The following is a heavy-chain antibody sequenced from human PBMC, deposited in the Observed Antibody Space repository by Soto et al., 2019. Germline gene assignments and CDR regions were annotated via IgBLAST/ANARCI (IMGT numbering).Heavy chain of an antibody. J-gene: IGHJ6*02. CDR1: GYTFSSYA. V-gene: IGHV1-69*01. Sequence: QVQLVQSGAEVKKPGASVKVSCKASGYTFSSYAISWVRQAPGQGLEWMGGIIPIFGTANYAQKFQGRVTITADESTTTAYMELSSLRSEDTAVYYCARDLKRYYDSSGYGYYYYGMDVWGQGTTVTVSS. D-gene: IGHD3-22*01. CDR3: ARDLKRYYDSSGYGYYYYGMDV. CDR2: IIPIFGTA.